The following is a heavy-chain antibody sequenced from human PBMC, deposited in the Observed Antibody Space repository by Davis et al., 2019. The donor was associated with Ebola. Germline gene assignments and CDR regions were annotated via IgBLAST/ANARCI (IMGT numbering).Heavy chain of an antibody. CDR3: ARRDGYTGAFY. CDR1: GGTFSSYA. CDR2: IIPILGIA. Sequence: SVKVSCKASGGTFSSYAISWVRQAPGQGLEWMGRIIPILGIANYAQKFQGRVTITADKSTSTAYMELSSLRSEDTAVYYCARRDGYTGAFYWGQGTLVTVSS. J-gene: IGHJ4*02. D-gene: IGHD5-24*01. V-gene: IGHV1-69*04.